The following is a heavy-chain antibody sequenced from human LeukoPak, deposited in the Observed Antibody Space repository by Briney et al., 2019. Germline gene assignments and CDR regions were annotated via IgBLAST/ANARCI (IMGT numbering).Heavy chain of an antibody. CDR2: INHSGST. D-gene: IGHD3-22*01. V-gene: IGHV4-34*01. CDR3: ARVYDSSGYAFDY. CDR1: GGSFSGYY. J-gene: IGHJ4*02. Sequence: PSETLSLTCAVYGGSFSGYYWSWIRQPPGKGLEWIGEINHSGSTNYNPSLKSRVTISVDRSRNQFSLKLSSVTAADTAVYYCARVYDSSGYAFDYWGQGTLVTVSS.